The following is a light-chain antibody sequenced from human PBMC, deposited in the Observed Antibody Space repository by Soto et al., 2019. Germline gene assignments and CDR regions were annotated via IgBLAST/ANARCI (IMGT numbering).Light chain of an antibody. CDR3: QQYFSNPPT. CDR1: QSLGTW. J-gene: IGKJ4*01. V-gene: IGKV1-5*01. Sequence: DIQMTQSPATLSASVGDRVIITCRASQSLGTWLAWYQQIPGTAPVLLIYDVSRLESGVPSRFSGSGSGTEFTLTISSLQPDDFATYYCQQYFSNPPTFGGGTRVEIK. CDR2: DVS.